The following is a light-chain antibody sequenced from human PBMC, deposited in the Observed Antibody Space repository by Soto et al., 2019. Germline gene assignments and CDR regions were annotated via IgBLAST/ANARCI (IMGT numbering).Light chain of an antibody. CDR2: AAS. J-gene: IGKJ4*01. Sequence: EILMTQSPATLSVSPGERATLSCRASQSVSSNLAWYQQKPGQAPRLLIYAASTRATGIPARFSGSGSGTEFTLTISSLHSEDFAVYYCQQYNNWLSFGGGTKVDIK. CDR3: QQYNNWLS. CDR1: QSVSSN. V-gene: IGKV3D-15*01.